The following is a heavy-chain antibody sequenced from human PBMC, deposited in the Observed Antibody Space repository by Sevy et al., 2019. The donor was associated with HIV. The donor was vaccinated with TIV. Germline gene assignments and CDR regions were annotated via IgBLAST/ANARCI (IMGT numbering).Heavy chain of an antibody. J-gene: IGHJ2*01. V-gene: IGHV3-72*01. CDR1: GFIFGDLY. D-gene: IGHD6-19*01. CDR2: IRNKAKISTT. Sequence: GGSLRLSCAASGFIFGDLYMDWVRQAPGKGLKWIGRIRNKAKISTTEYAASVKGRFTITRDDSKNSLYLQMNSLKTEDTARYYCAAVAADRGYFNIWGRGTLVTVSS. CDR3: AAVAADRGYFNI.